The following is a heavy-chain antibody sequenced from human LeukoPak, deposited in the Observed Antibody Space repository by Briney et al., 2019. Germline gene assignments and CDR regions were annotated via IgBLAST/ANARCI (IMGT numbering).Heavy chain of an antibody. CDR2: IDPSDSYT. D-gene: IGHD5-18*01. V-gene: IGHV5-10-1*01. CDR1: GYSFTSYW. J-gene: IGHJ4*02. CDR3: ASGDTAMVINFDY. Sequence: GESLRISCKGSGYSFTSYWISWVRQMPGKGLEWMGRIDPSDSYTNYSPSFQGHVTISADKSISTAYLQWSSLKASDTAMYYCASGDTAMVINFDYWGQGTLVTVSS.